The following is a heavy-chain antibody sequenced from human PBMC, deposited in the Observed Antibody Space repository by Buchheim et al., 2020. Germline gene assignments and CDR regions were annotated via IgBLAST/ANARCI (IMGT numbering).Heavy chain of an antibody. D-gene: IGHD4-17*01. CDR2: IYHSGST. J-gene: IGHJ6*02. V-gene: IGHV4-59*12. Sequence: QVQLQESGPRLVKPSETLSLTCTVSGGSMSNYYWNWIRQPPGKGLEWIGYIYHSGSTYYNPSLKSRVTISVDRSRNQFSLKLSSVTAADTAVYYCARERNYGDSYYGMDVWGQGTT. CDR3: ARERNYGDSYYGMDV. CDR1: GGSMSNYY.